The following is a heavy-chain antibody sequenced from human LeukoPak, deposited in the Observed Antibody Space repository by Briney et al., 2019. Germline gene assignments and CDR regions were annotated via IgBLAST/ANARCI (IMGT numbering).Heavy chain of an antibody. V-gene: IGHV1-46*03. CDR2: INPSGGST. CDR1: GYTFTSYY. CDR3: ARVPDYYYGPGSYYPSDAFDI. J-gene: IGHJ3*02. D-gene: IGHD3-10*01. Sequence: ASVKVSCKASGYTFTSYYMHWVRQAPGQGLEWMGIINPSGGSTSYAQKFQGRVTMTRDTSTSTVYMELSSLRSEDTAVYYCARVPDYYYGPGSYYPSDAFDIWGQGTMVTVSS.